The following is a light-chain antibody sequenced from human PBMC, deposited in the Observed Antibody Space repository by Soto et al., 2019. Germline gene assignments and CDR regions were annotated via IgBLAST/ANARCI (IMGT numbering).Light chain of an antibody. CDR3: QQYNNWPIT. CDR2: GAS. J-gene: IGKJ5*01. V-gene: IGKV3-15*01. CDR1: HSVGSL. Sequence: EVVRTQSPATLSVSPGERATVSCRASHSVGSLLAWYQQKPGQAPRLLIYGASTRATGIPARFTGSGSGTEFTLTISSLQSEDFAVYYCQQYNNWPITFGPGTRLEIK.